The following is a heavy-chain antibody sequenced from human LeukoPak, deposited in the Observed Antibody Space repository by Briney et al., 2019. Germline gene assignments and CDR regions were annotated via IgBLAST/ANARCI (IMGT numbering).Heavy chain of an antibody. D-gene: IGHD3-22*01. Sequence: KPSETLSLTCTVSGGSISSYYWSWIRQPPGKGLEWIGYIYYSGSTNYNPSLKSRVTISVDTSKNQFSLKLSSVTAADTAVYYCARHSRHYYDSSGYQNLGAFDIWGQGTMVTVSS. J-gene: IGHJ3*02. V-gene: IGHV4-59*08. CDR1: GGSISSYY. CDR3: ARHSRHYYDSSGYQNLGAFDI. CDR2: IYYSGST.